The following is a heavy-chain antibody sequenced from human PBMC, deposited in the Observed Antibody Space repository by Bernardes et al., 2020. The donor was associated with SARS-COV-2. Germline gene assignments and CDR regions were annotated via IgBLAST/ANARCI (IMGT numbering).Heavy chain of an antibody. CDR2: IYYSGST. V-gene: IGHV4-39*01. J-gene: IGHJ4*02. CDR3: ARHSEELFLSFDY. CDR1: GGSISSSSYY. Sequence: SETLSLTCTVSGGSISSSSYYWGWIRQPPGKGLEWIGSIYYSGSTYYNPSLKSRVTISVDTSKNQFSLKLSSVTAADTAVYYCARHSEELFLSFDYWGQGTLVTVSS. D-gene: IGHD3-10*01.